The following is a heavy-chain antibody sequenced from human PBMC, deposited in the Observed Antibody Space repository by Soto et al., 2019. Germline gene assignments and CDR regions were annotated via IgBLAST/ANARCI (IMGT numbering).Heavy chain of an antibody. D-gene: IGHD6-13*01. CDR1: GDSVSSNSAA. CDR2: TYYRSKWYN. V-gene: IGHV6-1*01. CDR3: ARGPRSSSSWYIDY. Sequence: QSPTLSLTCAISGDSVSSNSAAWNWIRQSPSRGLEWLGRTYYRSKWYNDYAVSVKSRITINPDTSKNQFSLQLNSVTPEDTAVYYCARGPRSSSSWYIDYWGQGTLVTVSS. J-gene: IGHJ4*02.